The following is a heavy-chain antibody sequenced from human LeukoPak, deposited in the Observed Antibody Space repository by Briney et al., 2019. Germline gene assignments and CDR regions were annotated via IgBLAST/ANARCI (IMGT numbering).Heavy chain of an antibody. Sequence: GGSLRLSCVASGLVFSNYGMSWVRQAPGKGLEWVSSISGSSGTTYYADSVKGRFTISRDNSKNTPYLQMNSLRAEDTAVYYCASGRMGAAIIRGVTLGYWGQGTLVTVSS. J-gene: IGHJ4*02. CDR3: ASGRMGAAIIRGVTLGY. CDR1: GLVFSNYG. V-gene: IGHV3-23*01. D-gene: IGHD3-10*01. CDR2: ISGSSGTT.